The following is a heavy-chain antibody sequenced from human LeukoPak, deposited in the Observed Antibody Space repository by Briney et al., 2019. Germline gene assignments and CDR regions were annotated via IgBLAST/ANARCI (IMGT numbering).Heavy chain of an antibody. Sequence: PSETLSLTCTVSGGSISSSSYYWGWIRQPPGKGLEWIGSIYYSGSTYYNPSLKSRVTISVDTSKNQFSLKLSSVTAADTAVYYCARGVVPLDYWGQGTLVTVSS. CDR1: GGSISSSSYY. J-gene: IGHJ4*02. D-gene: IGHD2-15*01. V-gene: IGHV4-39*07. CDR2: IYYSGST. CDR3: ARGVVPLDY.